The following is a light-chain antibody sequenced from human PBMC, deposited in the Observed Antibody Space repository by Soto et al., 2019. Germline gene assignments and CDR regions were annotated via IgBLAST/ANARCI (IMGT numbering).Light chain of an antibody. CDR1: QSISSW. CDR2: DAS. Sequence: DIQMTQSPSTRSASVGDRVTISCRASQSISSWLAWYQQKPGKAPKLLIYDASSLESGVPSRFSGSGSGTEFTLTISSLQPADFATYYCQQYNSYSGTFGQGTKV. V-gene: IGKV1-5*01. CDR3: QQYNSYSGT. J-gene: IGKJ1*01.